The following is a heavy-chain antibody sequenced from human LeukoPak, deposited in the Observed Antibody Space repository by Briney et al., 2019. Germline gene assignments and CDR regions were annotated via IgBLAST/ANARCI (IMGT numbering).Heavy chain of an antibody. D-gene: IGHD3-22*01. CDR1: GGTFSSYA. Sequence: GASVKVSCKASGGTFSSYAISWVRQAPGQGLEWMGGIIPIFGTANYAQKFQGRVTITTDESTSTAYMELSSLRSEDTAVYYCARADLNYYDSSGYYGWFDPWGQGTLVTVSS. J-gene: IGHJ5*02. V-gene: IGHV1-69*05. CDR3: ARADLNYYDSSGYYGWFDP. CDR2: IIPIFGTA.